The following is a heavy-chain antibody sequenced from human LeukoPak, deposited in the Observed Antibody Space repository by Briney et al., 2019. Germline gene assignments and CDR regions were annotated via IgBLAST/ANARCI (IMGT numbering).Heavy chain of an antibody. CDR2: INPNSGGT. Sequence: ASVKVSFKASGYTFTGYYMHWVRQAPGQGRGWMGWINPNSGGTNYAQKFQGRVTMTRDTSISTAYMELSRLRSDDTAVYYCARGATVTTYHYYYMDVWGKGTTVTVSS. CDR1: GYTFTGYY. D-gene: IGHD4-11*01. V-gene: IGHV1-2*02. CDR3: ARGATVTTYHYYYMDV. J-gene: IGHJ6*03.